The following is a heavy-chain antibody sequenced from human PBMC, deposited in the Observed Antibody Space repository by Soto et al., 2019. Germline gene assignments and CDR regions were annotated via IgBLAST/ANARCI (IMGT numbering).Heavy chain of an antibody. CDR3: AIAPILTGPGYYYYGMDV. J-gene: IGHJ6*02. CDR2: IIPIFGTA. CDR1: GGTFSSYA. V-gene: IGHV1-69*13. Sequence: SVKVSCKASGGTFSSYAISWVRQAPGQGLEWMGGIIPIFGTANYAQKFQGRVTITADESTSTAYMELSSLRSEDTAVYYCAIAPILTGPGYYYYGMDVWGQGTTVTVS. D-gene: IGHD3-9*01.